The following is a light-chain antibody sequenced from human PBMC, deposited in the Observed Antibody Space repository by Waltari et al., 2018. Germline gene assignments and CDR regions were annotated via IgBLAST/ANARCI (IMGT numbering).Light chain of an antibody. J-gene: IGKJ1*01. CDR1: QSISTS. CDR2: AAS. Sequence: DIQMTQSPSSLSASVGDRVTITCRASQSISTSLNWYQQKPGKAPRLLIYAASSLQSGVPPRFSGDGSGTDFTLTISSLQPEDLATYFCQHSYISPWTFGRGTRVDMK. V-gene: IGKV1-39*01. CDR3: QHSYISPWT.